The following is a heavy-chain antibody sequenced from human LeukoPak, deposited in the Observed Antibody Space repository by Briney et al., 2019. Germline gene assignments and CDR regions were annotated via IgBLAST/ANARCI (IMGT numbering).Heavy chain of an antibody. CDR1: GYTFTGYW. V-gene: IGHV5-51*01. CDR2: IFPDDSDT. J-gene: IGHJ4*02. CDR3: ARQGGGYSSGYHY. D-gene: IGHD5-18*01. Sequence: GESLKISCSASGYTFTGYWIGWVRQMPGKGLEWMGIIFPDDSDTRYSPSLQGQVTISADETISTTYLQWSSLKASDAAMYYCARQGGGYSSGYHYWGQGSVVTVSS.